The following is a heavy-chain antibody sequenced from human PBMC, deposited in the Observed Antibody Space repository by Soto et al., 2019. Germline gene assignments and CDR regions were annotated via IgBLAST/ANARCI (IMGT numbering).Heavy chain of an antibody. CDR3: ARRGFDSIFVSLDY. J-gene: IGHJ4*02. Sequence: QVQLQESGPGLVKPSGTLSLTCAVSGGSISSGDWCWSWVRQSPGKGLEWIGEIYYSGSTTYNPSLKSRLTIAADKSGNQFSLRLSSVPAADTAVYYCARRGFDSIFVSLDYWGQGTLVTVSS. CDR1: GGSISSGDW. D-gene: IGHD3-9*01. CDR2: IYYSGST. V-gene: IGHV4-4*02.